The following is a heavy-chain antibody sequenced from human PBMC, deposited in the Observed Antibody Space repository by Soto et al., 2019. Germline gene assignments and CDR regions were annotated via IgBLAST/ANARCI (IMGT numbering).Heavy chain of an antibody. CDR2: IYQSGST. CDR3: ATNSYYSLGV. V-gene: IGHV4-4*02. J-gene: IGHJ6*02. Sequence: QVQLQESGPGLVKPSGTLSLTCAVSSGSISSGHWWNWVRQPPGKGLEWIGEIYQSGSTHYNPSLKSRVTVSVDKSMNQFSLKLTSVTAADPAVYYCATNSYYSLGVWGQGTTVTVSS. CDR1: SGSISSGHW.